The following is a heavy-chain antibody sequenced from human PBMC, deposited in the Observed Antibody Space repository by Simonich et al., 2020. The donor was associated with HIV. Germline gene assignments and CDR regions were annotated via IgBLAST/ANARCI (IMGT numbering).Heavy chain of an antibody. D-gene: IGHD3-10*01. V-gene: IGHV1-69*13. CDR2: ILPSFGTE. J-gene: IGHJ4*02. CDR1: GGTFSSFA. CDR3: ARKGGGRGVYYFDY. Sequence: QVQLVQSGAEVKKPGSSVKVSCKASGGTFSSFAISWVRQAPGLGLGGVAGILPSFGTENYEPMFQGRGTITADESTSTAYMELSSLRSEDTGIYYCARKGGGRGVYYFDYWGQGTLVTVSS.